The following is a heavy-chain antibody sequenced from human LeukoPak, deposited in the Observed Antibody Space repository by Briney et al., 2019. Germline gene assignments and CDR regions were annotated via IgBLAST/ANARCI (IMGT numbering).Heavy chain of an antibody. CDR3: ARETYYDLLTGYYPTLDY. D-gene: IGHD3-9*01. V-gene: IGHV3-21*04. J-gene: IGHJ4*02. Sequence: KPGGSLRLSCAASGFTFSSYSMNWVRQAPGKGLEWVSSISSSSSYIYYADSVKGRFTISRDNAKNSLYLQMNSLRAEDTAVYYCARETYYDLLTGYYPTLDYWGQGTLVTVSS. CDR2: ISSSSSYI. CDR1: GFTFSSYS.